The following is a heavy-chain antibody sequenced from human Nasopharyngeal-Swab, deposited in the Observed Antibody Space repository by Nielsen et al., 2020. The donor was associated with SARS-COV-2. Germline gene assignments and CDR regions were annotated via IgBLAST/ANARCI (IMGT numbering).Heavy chain of an antibody. CDR2: ISYDGSKK. V-gene: IGHV3-30-3*01. Sequence: GGSLRLSCAASGFTFSSYAMHWVRQAPGKGLEWVAVISYDGSKKYYADSVKGRFTISRDNSKNTLYLQMNSLRAEDTAVYYCARDQGSSWYTYYYYYRMDVLGQGTTVTVSS. J-gene: IGHJ6*02. D-gene: IGHD6-13*01. CDR1: GFTFSSYA. CDR3: ARDQGSSWYTYYYYYRMDV.